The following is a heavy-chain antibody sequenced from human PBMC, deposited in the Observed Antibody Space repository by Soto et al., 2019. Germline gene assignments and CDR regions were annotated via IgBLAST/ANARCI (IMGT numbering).Heavy chain of an antibody. D-gene: IGHD2-2*01. J-gene: IGHJ6*02. CDR2: ISYDGSNK. CDR3: ARDAYQLPLVYYYGMDV. CDR1: GFTFSSYA. V-gene: IGHV3-30-3*01. Sequence: PGGSLRLSCAASGFTFSSYAMHWVRQAPGKGLEWVAVISYDGSNKYYADYVKGRFTISRDNSKNSLYLQMNSLRAEDTAVYYFARDAYQLPLVYYYGMDVWGQGTTVTVSS.